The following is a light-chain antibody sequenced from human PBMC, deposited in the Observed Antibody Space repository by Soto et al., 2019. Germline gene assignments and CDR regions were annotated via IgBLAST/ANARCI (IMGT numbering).Light chain of an antibody. CDR3: QQYAWSPLT. CDR2: DAS. J-gene: IGKJ5*01. CDR1: QTVPSSY. Sequence: EIVLTQSPGTLSLSPGERATLSCRASQTVPSSYLAWYQQRPGQAPRLLTYDASSRATGIPDGFSGSESGTDFTLTISSLEPEDFAVYYCQQYAWSPLTFGQGTRLEIK. V-gene: IGKV3-20*01.